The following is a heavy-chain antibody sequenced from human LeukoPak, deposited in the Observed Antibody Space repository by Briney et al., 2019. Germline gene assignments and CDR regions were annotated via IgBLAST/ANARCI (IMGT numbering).Heavy chain of an antibody. CDR3: ARQGSSWYEKDYFDY. J-gene: IGHJ4*02. CDR2: INHSGST. V-gene: IGHV4-34*01. D-gene: IGHD6-13*01. Sequence: SETLSLTCAVYGGSFSGYYWSWIRQPPGKGLEWIGEINHSGSTNYNPSLKSRVTISVDTSKNQFSLKLSSVTAADTAVYYCARQGSSWYEKDYFDYWGQGTLVTLSS. CDR1: GGSFSGYY.